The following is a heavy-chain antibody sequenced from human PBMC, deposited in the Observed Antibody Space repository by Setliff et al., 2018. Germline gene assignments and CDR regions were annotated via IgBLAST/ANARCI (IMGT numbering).Heavy chain of an antibody. D-gene: IGHD2-2*01. V-gene: IGHV3-21*01. J-gene: IGHJ4*02. CDR3: ASLRSDYCTSAGCYGYYFEY. CDR1: GFAFSTYS. Sequence: GGSLRLSCAASGFAFSTYSMNWVRQAPGKGLEWVSTINSGSDFIYYADSVRGRFTISRDNTRGSVFLEMNSLRAAETALYYCASLRSDYCTSAGCYGYYFEYWGRGTLVTVSS. CDR2: INSGSDFI.